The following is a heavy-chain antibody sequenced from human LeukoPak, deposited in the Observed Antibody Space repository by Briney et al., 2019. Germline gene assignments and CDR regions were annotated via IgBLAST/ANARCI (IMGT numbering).Heavy chain of an antibody. J-gene: IGHJ4*02. V-gene: IGHV6-1*01. CDR2: TYYKSKWYN. CDR1: GDSVSGNSGT. Sequence: SQTLSLTCGISGDSVSGNSGTWKWIRQSPSRGLEWLGRTYYKSKWYNDYPVSVKSRITINPDTSNNQFSLPLDCESPEDSAVFFSGRGWLKTGIEYWGQGTLVTVSS. CDR3: GRGWLKTGIEY. D-gene: IGHD5-12*01.